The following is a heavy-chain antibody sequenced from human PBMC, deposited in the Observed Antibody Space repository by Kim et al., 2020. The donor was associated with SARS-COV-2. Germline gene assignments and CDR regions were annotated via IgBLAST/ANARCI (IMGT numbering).Heavy chain of an antibody. CDR1: GFSLSTSGMC. D-gene: IGHD3-10*02. CDR3: ARVCSGSYYNYFDY. Sequence: SGPTLVNPTQTLTLTCTFSGFSLSTSGMCVSWIRQPPGKALEWLARIDWDDDKYYSTSLKTRLTISKDTSKNQVVLTMTNMDPVDTATYYCARVCSGSYYNYFDYWGQGTLVTVSS. J-gene: IGHJ4*02. V-gene: IGHV2-70*11. CDR2: IDWDDDK.